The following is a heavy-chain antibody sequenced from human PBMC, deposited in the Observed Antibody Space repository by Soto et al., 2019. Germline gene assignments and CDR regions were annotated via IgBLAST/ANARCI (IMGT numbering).Heavy chain of an antibody. CDR2: ISAYNGNI. J-gene: IGHJ6*03. V-gene: IGHV1-18*01. D-gene: IGHD2-15*01. CDR3: ARMVVAARAPILYYYYYYMDV. CDR1: GYTFTSYG. Sequence: ASVKVSCKASGYTFTSYGISWVRQAPGQGLEWMGWISAYNGNINYAQKLQGRVTMTTDTSTSTAYMELRRLRSDDTAVYYGARMVVAARAPILYYYYYYMDVWGKGTTVTVSS.